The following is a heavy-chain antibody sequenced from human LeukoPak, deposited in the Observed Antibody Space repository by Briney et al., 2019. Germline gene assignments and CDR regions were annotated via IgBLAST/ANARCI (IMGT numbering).Heavy chain of an antibody. CDR2: IIPILGIA. CDR3: ATGRTEGYCCSTSCYGRTYGMDV. D-gene: IGHD2-2*01. V-gene: IGHV1-69*04. CDR1: GGTFSSYA. J-gene: IGHJ6*02. Sequence: SVTVSCKASGGTFSSYAISWVRQAPGQGLEWMGRIIPILGIANYAQKFQGRVTITADKSTRTAYMEVSSLRAEDTGVYYGATGRTEGYCCSTSCYGRTYGMDVWGQGTTVTVSS.